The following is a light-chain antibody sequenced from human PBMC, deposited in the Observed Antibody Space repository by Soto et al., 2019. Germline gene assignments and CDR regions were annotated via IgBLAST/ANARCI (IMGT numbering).Light chain of an antibody. CDR1: QSVLYSSNNKNY. J-gene: IGKJ1*01. CDR2: WAS. Sequence: DIVMTQSPDSLAVSLGERATINCKSSQSVLYSSNNKNYLTWYQQKPGQPPKLLIYWASTRESGVPDRFSGSGSVTDFSRTISSLQAEAVAVDYCQHYYSTPWTLGQGTKVEIK. V-gene: IGKV4-1*01. CDR3: QHYYSTPWT.